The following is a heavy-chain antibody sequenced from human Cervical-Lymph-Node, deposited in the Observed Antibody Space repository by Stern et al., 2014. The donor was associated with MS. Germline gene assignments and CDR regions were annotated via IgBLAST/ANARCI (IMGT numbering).Heavy chain of an antibody. Sequence: EVQLVESGGGLVQPGRSLRLSCAASGFTFDDYAMHWVRQAPGKGLEWVSGISWNSGSIGYADSVKGRFTISRDKAKNSLYLQMNSLRAEYTALYYCAKGADLDYWGQGTLVTVSS. J-gene: IGHJ4*02. D-gene: IGHD3-3*01. CDR1: GFTFDDYA. CDR3: AKGADLDY. V-gene: IGHV3-9*01. CDR2: ISWNSGSI.